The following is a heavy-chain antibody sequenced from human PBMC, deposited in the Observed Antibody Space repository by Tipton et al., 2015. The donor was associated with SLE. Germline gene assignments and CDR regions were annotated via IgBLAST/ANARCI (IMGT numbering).Heavy chain of an antibody. CDR2: IYYSGNT. V-gene: IGHV4-39*07. Sequence: GLVKPSGTLSLTCGISGGSISSSSYYWGWIRQPPGKGLEWIGSIYYSGNTYYNPSLKSRVTISVDTSKNQFSLKPKSVSAADTAVYYCARGPYGPAASYDYWGQGSLVTVSS. D-gene: IGHD2-2*01. CDR3: ARGPYGPAASYDY. CDR1: GGSISSSSYY. J-gene: IGHJ4*02.